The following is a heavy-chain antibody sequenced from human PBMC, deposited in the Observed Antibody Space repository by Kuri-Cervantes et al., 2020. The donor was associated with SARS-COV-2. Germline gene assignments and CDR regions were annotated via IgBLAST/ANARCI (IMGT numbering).Heavy chain of an antibody. CDR2: IKFDGSDK. CDR1: GFTFANYY. V-gene: IGHV3-7*05. J-gene: IGHJ1*01. Sequence: GGSLRLSCEASGFTFANYYMSWVRQSPGKGLGWVANIKFDGSDKYYVDSVRARFTISGENAKYSLFLQLNSLTAADTAVYYCSRSYGVRYVPFDHWGPGTLVTVSS. CDR3: SRSYGVRYVPFDH. D-gene: IGHD4-17*01.